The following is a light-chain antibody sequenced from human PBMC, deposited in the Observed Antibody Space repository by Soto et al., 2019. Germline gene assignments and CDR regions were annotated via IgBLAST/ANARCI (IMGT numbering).Light chain of an antibody. CDR2: AAS. J-gene: IGKJ2*01. CDR1: QGISNY. V-gene: IGKV1-27*01. CDR3: QKYNSAPYT. Sequence: DIQMTQSPSSLSASVGDRVTITCRASQGISNYLAWYQQKPGKVPKLLIYAASTLQSGVRSRFSGSGSRTDFTLTISCLQPEDVATYYCQKYNSAPYTFGQGTKLEIK.